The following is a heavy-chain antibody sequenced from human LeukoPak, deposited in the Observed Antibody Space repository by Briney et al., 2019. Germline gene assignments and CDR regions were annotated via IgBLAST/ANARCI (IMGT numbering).Heavy chain of an antibody. J-gene: IGHJ5*02. CDR2: ISAHNGDT. Sequence: GASVKVSCKASGYTFSTYNMHWVRQAPGQGLEWLGWISAHNGDTNYAQKFQDRLTMTTDTSTTTAYMELRSLRSDDTAVYYCARRLHWYDNMGAQFDPWGKGTLVTVSS. CDR1: GYTFSTYN. D-gene: IGHD1-26*01. V-gene: IGHV1-18*01. CDR3: ARRLHWYDNMGAQFDP.